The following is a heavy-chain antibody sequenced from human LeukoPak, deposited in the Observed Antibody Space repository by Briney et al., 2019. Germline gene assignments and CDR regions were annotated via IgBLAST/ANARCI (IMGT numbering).Heavy chain of an antibody. V-gene: IGHV3-7*01. J-gene: IGHJ4*01. CDR1: GFTFSTSW. Sequence: GGSLRLSCVASGFTFSTSWMTWVRRAPGMGLERVANIKADGSGKYYVDSVRGRFSISRDNAKNSLYLELNNLSAEDTGVYFCARDRGWQQFDYWGQGTLVTVSS. D-gene: IGHD5-24*01. CDR2: IKADGSGK. CDR3: ARDRGWQQFDY.